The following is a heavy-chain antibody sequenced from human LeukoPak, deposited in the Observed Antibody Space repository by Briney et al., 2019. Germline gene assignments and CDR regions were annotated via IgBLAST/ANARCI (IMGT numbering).Heavy chain of an antibody. CDR3: ALEVGTTKKFDF. Sequence: GASVKVSCKASGYTFTGYYMHWVRQAPGQGLEWMGRINPNSGGTNYAQKFQGRVTMTRDTSISTAYMELSRLTSDDTAVYYCALEVGTTKKFDFWGQGTLVTVSS. CDR2: INPNSGGT. D-gene: IGHD1-26*01. V-gene: IGHV1-2*06. J-gene: IGHJ4*02. CDR1: GYTFTGYY.